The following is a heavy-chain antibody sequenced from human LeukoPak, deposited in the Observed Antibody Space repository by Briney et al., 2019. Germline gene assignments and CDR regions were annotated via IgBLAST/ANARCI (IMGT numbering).Heavy chain of an antibody. CDR2: ISGSDRST. CDR1: GFTFSSYA. J-gene: IGHJ4*02. D-gene: IGHD3-10*01. V-gene: IGHV3-23*01. Sequence: GGSLRLSCAASGFTFSSYAMSWVRQAPGKGLEWVSGISGSDRSTYYADSVKGRFTISRDNSKNTLYLQMNSLRAEDTAVYYCAKEYYYGSGSKGWVRYFDYWGQGTLVTVSS. CDR3: AKEYYYGSGSKGWVRYFDY.